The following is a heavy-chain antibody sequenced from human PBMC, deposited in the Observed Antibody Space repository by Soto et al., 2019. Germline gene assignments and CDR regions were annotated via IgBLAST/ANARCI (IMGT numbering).Heavy chain of an antibody. J-gene: IGHJ4*02. V-gene: IGHV4-31*03. CDR1: GGSISSGGYY. Sequence: QVQLQESGPGLVKPSQTLSLTCTVSGGSISSGGYYWSWIRQHPGKGLEWIGYIYYSGSTYYNPSLKSRVTISVDTSKNRYSRKLSSVTAADTAVYYCARTRITMVREVSDTFDYWGQGTLVSVSS. CDR3: ARTRITMVREVSDTFDY. D-gene: IGHD3-10*01. CDR2: IYYSGST.